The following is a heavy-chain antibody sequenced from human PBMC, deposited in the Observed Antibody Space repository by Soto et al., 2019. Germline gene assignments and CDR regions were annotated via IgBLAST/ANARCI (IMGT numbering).Heavy chain of an antibody. Sequence: QLQLQESGPGLVKPSETLSLTCVVSGDSIRSSNYYWGWLRQSPVKGLEWIGSIYYSGTAYYNPSLKSRVTISIDPSKNQFSLKLNSLTAADTAVYCCARTSPYPGGYGHFDHWGQGNRVTVSS. CDR1: GDSIRSSNYY. D-gene: IGHD5-12*01. CDR2: IYYSGTA. J-gene: IGHJ4*02. V-gene: IGHV4-39*01. CDR3: ARTSPYPGGYGHFDH.